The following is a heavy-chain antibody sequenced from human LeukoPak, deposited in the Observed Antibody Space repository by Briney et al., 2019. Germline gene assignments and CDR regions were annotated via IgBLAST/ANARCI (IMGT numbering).Heavy chain of an antibody. D-gene: IGHD5-18*01. V-gene: IGHV1-69*13. CDR3: ARELGYSYGEVSFDY. J-gene: IGHJ4*02. Sequence: SVKVSCKASGGTFSSYAISWVRQAPGQGLEWMGGIIPIFGTANYAQKFQGRVTITADESTSTAYMELSSLRSEDTAVYYCARELGYSYGEVSFDYWGQGTLVTVSS. CDR1: GGTFSSYA. CDR2: IIPIFGTA.